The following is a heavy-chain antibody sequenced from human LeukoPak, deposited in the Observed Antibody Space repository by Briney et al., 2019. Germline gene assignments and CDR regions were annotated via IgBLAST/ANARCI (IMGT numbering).Heavy chain of an antibody. CDR2: IYPGDSDT. CDR3: AKRWRQDAFDI. J-gene: IGHJ3*02. CDR1: GYSFNTYW. Sequence: GESLKISCKGSGYSFNTYWIAWVRQMTGKGLEVMGIIYPGDSDTRYSPSFQGQVTISADKSISTAYLQWSSLKASDTAMYYCAKRWRQDAFDIWGQGTMVTVSS. D-gene: IGHD2-15*01. V-gene: IGHV5-51*01.